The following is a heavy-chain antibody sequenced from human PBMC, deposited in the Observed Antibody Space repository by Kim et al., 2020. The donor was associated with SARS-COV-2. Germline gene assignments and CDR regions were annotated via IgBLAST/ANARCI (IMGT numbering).Heavy chain of an antibody. Sequence: SETLSLTCTVSGGSIRGYFWSWVRQSPGKGLEWIGYIYYRWSTKYNPSLTSRVTMSMDTPENQFSLRLSSVTAADTAVYYCARDYFGTGSYPSNYGIDV. J-gene: IGHJ6*01. V-gene: IGHV4-59*01. CDR3: ARDYFGTGSYPSNYGIDV. CDR1: GGSIRGYF. CDR2: IYYRWST. D-gene: IGHD3-10*01.